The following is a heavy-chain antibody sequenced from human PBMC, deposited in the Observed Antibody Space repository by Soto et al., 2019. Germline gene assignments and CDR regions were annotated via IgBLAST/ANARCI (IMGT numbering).Heavy chain of an antibody. V-gene: IGHV1-69*13. D-gene: IGHD2-2*01. Sequence: SVKVSCKASGGTFSSYAISWVRQAPGQGLEWMGGIIPIFGTANYAQKFQGRVTITADESTSTAYMELSSLRSEDTAVYYCARGTSYRYYFDYWGQGTLVTVSS. CDR2: IIPIFGTA. CDR3: ARGTSYRYYFDY. CDR1: GGTFSSYA. J-gene: IGHJ4*02.